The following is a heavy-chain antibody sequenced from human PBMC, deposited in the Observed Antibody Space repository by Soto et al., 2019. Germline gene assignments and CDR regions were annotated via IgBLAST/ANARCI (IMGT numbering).Heavy chain of an antibody. Sequence: GASVKVSCKASGGTFSSYAISWVRQAPGQGLEWMGGIIPIFGTANYAQKFQGRVTITADKSTSTAYMELSSLRSEDTAVYYCARRIVVVPAAIGSPYYYGMDVWGQGTTVTVSS. V-gene: IGHV1-69*06. CDR2: IIPIFGTA. J-gene: IGHJ6*02. CDR3: ARRIVVVPAAIGSPYYYGMDV. CDR1: GGTFSSYA. D-gene: IGHD2-2*01.